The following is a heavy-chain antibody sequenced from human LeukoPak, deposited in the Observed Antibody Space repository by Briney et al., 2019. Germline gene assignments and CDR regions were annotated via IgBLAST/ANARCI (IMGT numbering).Heavy chain of an antibody. J-gene: IGHJ3*02. D-gene: IGHD3-16*01. CDR1: RYPFNNYY. Sequence: ASVKVPCKASRYPFNNYYVHWVRQAPGQGLEWMGWINPKSGGTKSEQSFQGRVAMTRDTSINTVYMELSRLKSDDTAVYFCAREGLGHAFDIWGQGTMVTVSS. V-gene: IGHV1-2*02. CDR3: AREGLGHAFDI. CDR2: INPKSGGT.